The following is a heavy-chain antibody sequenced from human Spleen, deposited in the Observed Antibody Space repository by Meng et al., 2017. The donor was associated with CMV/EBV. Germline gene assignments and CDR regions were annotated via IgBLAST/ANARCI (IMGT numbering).Heavy chain of an antibody. CDR3: ARVGLGPAATSGGMDV. V-gene: IGHV3-53*01. CDR1: GFTFSSYA. Sequence: GGSLRLSCAASGFTFSSYAMSWVRQAPGKGLEWVSVIYSGGSTYYADSVKGRFTISRDNSKNTLYLQMNSLRAEDTAVYYCARVGLGPAATSGGMDVWGQGTTVTVSS. CDR2: IYSGGST. J-gene: IGHJ6*02. D-gene: IGHD2-2*01.